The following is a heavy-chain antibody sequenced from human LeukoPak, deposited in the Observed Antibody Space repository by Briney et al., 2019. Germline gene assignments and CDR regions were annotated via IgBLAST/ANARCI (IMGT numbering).Heavy chain of an antibody. D-gene: IGHD6-13*01. J-gene: IGHJ3*02. V-gene: IGHV4-4*07. CDR3: ARDMGSSSWIDAFDI. CDR2: IYTSGST. Sequence: PSETLSLTCTVSGGSISSYYWSWIRQPAGKGLEWIGRIYTSGSTNYNPSFKSRVTMSVGTSKNQFSLKLSSVTAADTAVYYCARDMGSSSWIDAFDIWGQGAMVTVSS. CDR1: GGSISSYY.